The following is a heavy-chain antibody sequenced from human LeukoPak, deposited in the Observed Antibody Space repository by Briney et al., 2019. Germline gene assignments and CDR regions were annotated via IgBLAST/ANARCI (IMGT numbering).Heavy chain of an antibody. CDR3: ARGLYYYDSTNRYYFEY. D-gene: IGHD3-22*01. J-gene: IGHJ4*02. CDR1: GYTFTGYY. V-gene: IGHV1-69*13. CDR2: IIPIFGTA. Sequence: SVKVSCKASGYTFTGYYMHWVRQAPGQGLEWMGGIIPIFGTANYAQKFQGRVTITADESTSTAYMELSSLRSEDTAVYYCARGLYYYDSTNRYYFEYWGQGTLVTVSS.